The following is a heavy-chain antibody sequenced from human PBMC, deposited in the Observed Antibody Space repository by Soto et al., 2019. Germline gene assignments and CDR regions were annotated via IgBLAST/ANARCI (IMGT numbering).Heavy chain of an antibody. J-gene: IGHJ6*02. CDR3: ARDAWIQLWKSDYYYYGMDV. CDR1: GYTFTSYG. V-gene: IGHV1-18*01. Sequence: GASVKVSCKASGYTFTSYGISWVRQAPGQGLEWMGWISAYNGNTNYAQKLQGRVTMTTDTSTSTAYMELRSLRSDDTAVYYCARDAWIQLWKSDYYYYGMDVWGQGTTVTVSS. D-gene: IGHD5-18*01. CDR2: ISAYNGNT.